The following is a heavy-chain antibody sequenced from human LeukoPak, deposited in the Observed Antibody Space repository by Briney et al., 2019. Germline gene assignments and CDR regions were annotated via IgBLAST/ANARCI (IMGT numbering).Heavy chain of an antibody. J-gene: IGHJ4*02. CDR2: NSGST. CDR1: GDSISSSGDY. D-gene: IGHD3-22*01. V-gene: IGHV4-39*01. CDR3: ARQEYYYDSSGYYPAFDY. Sequence: KPSETLSLTCTVSGDSISSSGDYWGWIRQPPGKGLEWIGSNSGSTYYNPSLKSRVTISVDTSKNQFSLKLSSVTAADTAVYYCARQEYYYDSSGYYPAFDYWGQGTLVTVSS.